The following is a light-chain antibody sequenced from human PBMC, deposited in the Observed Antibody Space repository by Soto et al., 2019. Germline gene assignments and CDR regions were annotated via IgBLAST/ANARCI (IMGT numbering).Light chain of an antibody. CDR3: EQYGSSPRT. Sequence: EILLTQSPGTLSLSPGESATLSGRSSQSVSSNYFAWYQQKPGQAPRLLIYGIYSRATGITDRFSGSGSGTDFSLTISRLEPEDFAVYYCEQYGSSPRTFGQGTKVDIK. J-gene: IGKJ1*01. CDR2: GIY. CDR1: QSVSSNY. V-gene: IGKV3-20*01.